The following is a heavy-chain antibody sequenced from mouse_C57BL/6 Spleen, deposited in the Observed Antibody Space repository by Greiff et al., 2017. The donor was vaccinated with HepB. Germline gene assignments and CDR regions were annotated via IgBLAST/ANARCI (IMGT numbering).Heavy chain of an antibody. D-gene: IGHD1-1*01. CDR1: GYTFTSYW. CDR2: IYPSDSET. J-gene: IGHJ1*03. CDR3: ARRDYYGSRPWYFDV. Sequence: VQLQQSGAELVRPGSSVKLSCKASGYTFTSYWMDWVKQRPGQGLEWIGNIYPSDSETHYNQKFKDKATLTVDKSSSTAYMQLSSLTSEDSAVYYCARRDYYGSRPWYFDVWGTGTTVTVSS. V-gene: IGHV1-61*01.